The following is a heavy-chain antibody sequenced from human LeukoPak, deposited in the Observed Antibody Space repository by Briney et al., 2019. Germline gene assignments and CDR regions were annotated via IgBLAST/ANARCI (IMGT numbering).Heavy chain of an antibody. CDR2: ISSSSSYI. Sequence: GGALRLSCAASGFTFSSYSMNWVRQAPGKGLEWVSSISSSSSYIYYADSVKGRFTISRDNAKNSLYLQMNSLRAEDTAVYYCARGDGYNSNDAFDIWGQGTMVTVSS. CDR3: ARGDGYNSNDAFDI. D-gene: IGHD5-24*01. CDR1: GFTFSSYS. J-gene: IGHJ3*02. V-gene: IGHV3-21*01.